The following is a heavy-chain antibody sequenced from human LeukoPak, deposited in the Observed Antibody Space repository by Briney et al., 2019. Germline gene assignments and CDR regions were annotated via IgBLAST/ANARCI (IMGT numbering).Heavy chain of an antibody. CDR1: GDSVSSNSAA. CDR2: TYYRSKWYN. D-gene: IGHD1-26*01. Sequence: SQTLSLTCAISGDSVSSNSAAWNWIRQSPSRGLEWLGRTYYRSKWYNDYAVSVKSRITINPDTSKNQFSLQLSSVTAADTAVYYCARTSGDPRGIWFDPWGQGTLVTVSS. V-gene: IGHV6-1*01. CDR3: ARTSGDPRGIWFDP. J-gene: IGHJ5*02.